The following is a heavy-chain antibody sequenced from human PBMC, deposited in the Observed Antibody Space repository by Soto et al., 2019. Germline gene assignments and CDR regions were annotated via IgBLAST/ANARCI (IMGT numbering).Heavy chain of an antibody. Sequence: PGGSLRLSCAAAGFTFSGSAMHWVRQASGKGLEWVGLIRSKANSYATAYAASVKGRFTISRDDSKNTAYLQMNSLKTEDTAVYYCTSSVDTAMVGSPWGQGTLVTASS. J-gene: IGHJ4*02. V-gene: IGHV3-73*01. CDR1: GFTFSGSA. CDR3: TSSVDTAMVGSP. D-gene: IGHD5-18*01. CDR2: IRSKANSYAT.